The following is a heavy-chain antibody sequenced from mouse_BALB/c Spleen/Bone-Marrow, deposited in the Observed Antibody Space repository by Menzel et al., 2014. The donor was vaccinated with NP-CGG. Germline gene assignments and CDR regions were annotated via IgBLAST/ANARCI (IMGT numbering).Heavy chain of an antibody. J-gene: IGHJ2*01. CDR1: GYSFTGYF. D-gene: IGHD1-2*01. Sequence: EVQLQQSGPELVKPGASVKISCKASGYSFTGYFMNWVMQSHGKSLEWIGRINPYNGDTFYNQKFKGKTTLTVDKSSSTAHMELRSLASEDSAVYYCASSFITTAYYFDYWGQGTPLPVSS. CDR2: INPYNGDT. CDR3: ASSFITTAYYFDY. V-gene: IGHV1-20*02.